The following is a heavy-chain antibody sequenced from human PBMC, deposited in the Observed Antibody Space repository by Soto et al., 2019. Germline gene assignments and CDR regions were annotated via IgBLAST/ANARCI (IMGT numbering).Heavy chain of an antibody. V-gene: IGHV4-61*08. J-gene: IGHJ5*02. CDR2: IYYSGST. D-gene: IGHD6-13*01. Sequence: SETLSLTCAVSGGSISSGGYSWSWIRQPPGKGLEWIGYIYYSGSTNYNPSLKSRVTISVDTSKNQFSLKLSSVTAADTAVYYCARVFSDSSSFFDPWGQGTLVTVSS. CDR1: GGSISSGGYS. CDR3: ARVFSDSSSFFDP.